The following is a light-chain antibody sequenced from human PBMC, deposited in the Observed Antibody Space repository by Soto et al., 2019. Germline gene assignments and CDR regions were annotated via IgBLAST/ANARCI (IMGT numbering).Light chain of an antibody. V-gene: IGKV3-11*01. CDR1: HSVSSS. CDR2: GAS. J-gene: IGKJ5*01. CDR3: QQSSNWPPIN. Sequence: ELLMTQSHANLSVSPVYIDTLSCLSSHSVSSSLAWYQQKPGQAPRLLIHGASNRATGIPDRFSGSGSGTDFTLTIRRLEPEDFAVYYCQQSSNWPPINVGQGKRLEIK.